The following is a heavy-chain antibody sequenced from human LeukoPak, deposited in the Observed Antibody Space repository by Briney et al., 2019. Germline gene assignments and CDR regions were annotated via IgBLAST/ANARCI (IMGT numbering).Heavy chain of an antibody. CDR3: ARGRRKAIVVVTLDY. CDR1: GGSFSGYY. D-gene: IGHD3-22*01. Sequence: SETLSLTCAVYGGSFSGYYWSWIRQPPGKGLEWIGENNHSGSTNYNPSLKSRVTISVDTSKNQFSLKLSSVTAADTAVYYCARGRRKAIVVVTLDYWGQGTLVTVSS. V-gene: IGHV4-34*01. CDR2: NNHSGST. J-gene: IGHJ4*02.